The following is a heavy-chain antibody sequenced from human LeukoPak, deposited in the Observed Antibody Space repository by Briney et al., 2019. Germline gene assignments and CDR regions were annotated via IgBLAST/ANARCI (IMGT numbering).Heavy chain of an antibody. CDR3: AKLPVLGSGSDDAFDI. D-gene: IGHD3-3*01. Sequence: GGSLRLSCAASGFTFSSYSMNWVRQAPGKGLEWVSYISSASGSIYYADSVKGRFTISRDNAKNSLFLQMNSLRAEDTAVYYCAKLPVLGSGSDDAFDIWGQGTMVTVSS. CDR1: GFTFSSYS. J-gene: IGHJ3*02. V-gene: IGHV3-48*04. CDR2: ISSASGSI.